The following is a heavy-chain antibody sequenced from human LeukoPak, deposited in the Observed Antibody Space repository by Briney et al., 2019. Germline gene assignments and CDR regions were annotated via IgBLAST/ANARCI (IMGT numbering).Heavy chain of an antibody. Sequence: QPGGSLRLSCAASGFTFSSYSMNWVRQAPGKGLEWVAFIQNDGSDKYYADSVKGRFTISRDNSKNTLYLQMNSLRREDTAVYFCAKPSGSGVDYWGQGTRVTVSS. D-gene: IGHD1-26*01. V-gene: IGHV3-30*02. CDR1: GFTFSSYS. CDR3: AKPSGSGVDY. J-gene: IGHJ4*02. CDR2: IQNDGSDK.